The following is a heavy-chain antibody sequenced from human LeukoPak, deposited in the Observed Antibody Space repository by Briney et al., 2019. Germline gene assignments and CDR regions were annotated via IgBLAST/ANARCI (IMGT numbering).Heavy chain of an antibody. CDR3: AQGRLGSGWYVLDY. CDR2: ISAYNGNT. D-gene: IGHD6-19*01. Sequence: ASVKVSCKASGYTFTSYGISCVRQAPGQGLEWLGWISAYNGNTNSAQKLQGRVTMTTDTSTSTAYMELRSLRSDDTAVYYCAQGRLGSGWYVLDYWGQGILVTVSS. V-gene: IGHV1-18*01. J-gene: IGHJ4*02. CDR1: GYTFTSYG.